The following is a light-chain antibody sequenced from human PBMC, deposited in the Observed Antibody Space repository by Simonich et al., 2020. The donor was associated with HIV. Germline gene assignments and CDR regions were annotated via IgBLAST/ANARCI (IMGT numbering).Light chain of an antibody. V-gene: IGKV4-1*01. CDR3: QQYYDTPQT. J-gene: IGKJ2*01. CDR1: QSVLYSSNNKNY. Sequence: DIVMTQSPDYLAVSLGERATINCKSSQSVLYSSNNKNYLAWYQQKPEPPPKLLIYWASTRASGVPDRFSGSGSGTDFTLTISSLQAEDVAVYYCQQYYDTPQTFGQGTKLEIK. CDR2: WAS.